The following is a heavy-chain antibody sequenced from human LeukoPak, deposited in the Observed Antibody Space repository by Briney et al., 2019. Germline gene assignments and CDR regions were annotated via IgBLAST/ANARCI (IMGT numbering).Heavy chain of an antibody. D-gene: IGHD3-22*01. Sequence: GGSLRLSCAASGFTFSSYAMHWVRQAPGKGLEWVAVISYDGSNKYYADSVKGRFTISRDDSKNTLYLQMNSLRAEDTAVYCCARDPDSSPRFLFDPWGQGTLVTVSS. CDR1: GFTFSSYA. V-gene: IGHV3-30-3*01. CDR3: ARDPDSSPRFLFDP. CDR2: ISYDGSNK. J-gene: IGHJ5*02.